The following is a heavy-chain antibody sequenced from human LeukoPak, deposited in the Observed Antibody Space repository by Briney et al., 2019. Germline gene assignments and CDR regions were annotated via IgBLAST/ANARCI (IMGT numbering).Heavy chain of an antibody. CDR2: ISAYCNT. J-gene: IGHJ4*02. D-gene: IGHD2-21*01. Sequence: ASVKVSCKTSGYTFTIYGISWVRQAPGQGLEWMGLISAYCNTNYAQTLQGRVTMTTDTSTSTAYMELRSLRSDDTAVYYLARGIIGYYLDYWGQGTMVTVSS. CDR3: ARGIIGYYLDY. V-gene: IGHV1-18*01. CDR1: GYTFTIYG.